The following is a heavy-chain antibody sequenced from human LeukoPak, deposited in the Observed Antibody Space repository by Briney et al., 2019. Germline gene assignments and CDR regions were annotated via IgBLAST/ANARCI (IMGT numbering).Heavy chain of an antibody. CDR2: IYYSGST. V-gene: IGHV4-39*07. Sequence: SETLSLTCTVSGGSIRSSSYYWGWIRQPPGKGLEWIGSIYYSGSTYYNPSLKSRVTISVDTSKNQFSLKLSSVTAADTAVYYCARGLQLERRPFDYWGQGTLVTVSS. CDR1: GGSIRSSSYY. D-gene: IGHD1-1*01. J-gene: IGHJ4*02. CDR3: ARGLQLERRPFDY.